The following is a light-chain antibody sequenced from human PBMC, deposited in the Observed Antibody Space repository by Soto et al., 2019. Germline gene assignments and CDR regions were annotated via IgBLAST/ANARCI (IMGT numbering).Light chain of an antibody. CDR1: QSVSSY. J-gene: IGKJ1*01. CDR3: QQRSNWWT. Sequence: EIVLTQSPATLSLSPGERATLSCRASQSVSSYLAWYQQKPGQAPRLLIYDASNRATGIPARFSGSGSGTDFTITNSSLEPEDFAVYYCQQRSNWWTFGQGTKVEIK. CDR2: DAS. V-gene: IGKV3-11*01.